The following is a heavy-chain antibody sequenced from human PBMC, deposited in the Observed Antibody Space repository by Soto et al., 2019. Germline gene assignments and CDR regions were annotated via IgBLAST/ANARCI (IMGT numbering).Heavy chain of an antibody. Sequence: GGSLRLSCAASGFSISTYGMHWVRQAPGKGLEWVAVISYDGSNKYYADYVKGRFNISRDTSKNTLYLQMNSLRAEDTAVHYCAKDRETYYYDSSGPTDYWGQGTLVTVSS. CDR3: AKDRETYYYDSSGPTDY. J-gene: IGHJ4*02. CDR1: GFSISTYG. V-gene: IGHV3-30*18. D-gene: IGHD3-22*01. CDR2: ISYDGSNK.